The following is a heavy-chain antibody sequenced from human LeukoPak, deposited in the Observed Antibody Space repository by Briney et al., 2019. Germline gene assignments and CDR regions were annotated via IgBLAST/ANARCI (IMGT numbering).Heavy chain of an antibody. CDR1: GGTFSNYA. V-gene: IGHV1-69*13. CDR3: ARGWDYDSGGRPTAYVY. Sequence: SVKVSCKASGGTFSNYAINWVRQAPGQGLEWMGGIIPIFGTANYAQKFQDKVTITADESTSTAYMELSSLRSEDTAIYYCARGWDYDSGGRPTAYVYWGQGTLVSVSS. D-gene: IGHD3-22*01. J-gene: IGHJ4*02. CDR2: IIPIFGTA.